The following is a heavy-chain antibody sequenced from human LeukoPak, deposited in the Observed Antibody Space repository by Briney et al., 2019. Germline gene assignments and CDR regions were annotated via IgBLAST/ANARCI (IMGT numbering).Heavy chain of an antibody. J-gene: IGHJ4*02. D-gene: IGHD3-9*01. V-gene: IGHV3-48*03. Sequence: GGSLRLSCAASGFTFSSYEMNWVRQAPGKGLEWVSYISSSDSTIYYADSVKGRFTISGDNAKNSLYLQMNSLRAEDTAVYYCARDANAFDIWGQGTLVTVSS. CDR1: GFTFSSYE. CDR3: ARDANAFDI. CDR2: ISSSDSTI.